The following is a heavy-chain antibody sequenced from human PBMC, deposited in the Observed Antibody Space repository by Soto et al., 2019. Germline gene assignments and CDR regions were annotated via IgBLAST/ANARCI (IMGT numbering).Heavy chain of an antibody. CDR1: GFTFSSYA. V-gene: IGHV3-30-3*01. CDR2: ISYDGSNK. D-gene: IGHD5-18*01. J-gene: IGHJ4*02. CDR3: ARSSVDTAMVRYFDY. Sequence: GGSLRLSCAASGFTFSSYAMHWVRQAPGKGLEWVAVISYDGSNKYYADSVKGRFTISRDNSKNTLYLQMNSLRAEDTAVYYFARSSVDTAMVRYFDYRGQAALVTVSS.